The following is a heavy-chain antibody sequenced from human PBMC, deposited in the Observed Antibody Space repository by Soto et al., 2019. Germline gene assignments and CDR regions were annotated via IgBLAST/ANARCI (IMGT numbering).Heavy chain of an antibody. V-gene: IGHV3-11*06. CDR1: GFTFSDYY. CDR3: ERRVNYYDSSAYYFDY. CDR2: ISSSSSYT. D-gene: IGHD3-22*01. J-gene: IGHJ4*02. Sequence: QVQLVESGGGLGKPGGSLRLSCAASGFTFSDYYMSWIRQAPGKGLEWVSYISSSSSYTNYADSVKGRFTISRDNAKNSLYLQMNSLRAEDTAVYYCERRVNYYDSSAYYFDYGGQGTLITVSS.